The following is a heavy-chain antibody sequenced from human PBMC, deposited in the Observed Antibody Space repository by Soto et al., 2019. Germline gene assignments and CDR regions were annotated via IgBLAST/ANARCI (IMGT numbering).Heavy chain of an antibody. V-gene: IGHV3-23*01. CDR3: AKEVYFAFWSGYYKTGMDV. CDR1: GFTFSSFA. D-gene: IGHD3-3*01. CDR2: ISGSGGST. J-gene: IGHJ6*02. Sequence: GGSLRLSCAASGFTFSSFAMSWVRQAPGKGLEWVSTISGSGGSTFYADSVKGRFTISRDNSKNTLYLQMNSLRAEDTAVYYCAKEVYFAFWSGYYKTGMDVWGQGTTVTVSS.